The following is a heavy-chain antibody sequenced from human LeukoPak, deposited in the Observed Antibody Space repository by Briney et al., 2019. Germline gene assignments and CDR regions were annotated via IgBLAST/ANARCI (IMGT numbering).Heavy chain of an antibody. D-gene: IGHD1-14*01. CDR3: ARQPGGTAAFDI. CDR2: IYYSGRT. V-gene: IGHV4-59*08. Sequence: SVTLSLTCSVYGGSISCYYWSWHRQPPGHELEWIAYIYYSGRTYYNPSLKSRVTISGDTSKSQFSLRLSSVTAADTAVYYCARQPGGTAAFDIWGQGTMVTVSS. J-gene: IGHJ3*02. CDR1: GGSISCYY.